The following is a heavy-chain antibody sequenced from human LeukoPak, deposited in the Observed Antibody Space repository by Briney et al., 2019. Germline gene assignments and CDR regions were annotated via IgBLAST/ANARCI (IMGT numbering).Heavy chain of an antibody. D-gene: IGHD6-19*01. Sequence: SETLSLTCTVSGGSISSYYWSWIRQPPGKGLEWIGYIYYSGSTNYNPSLKSRVTISVDTSKNQFSLKPSSVTAADTAVYYCARVGIAVAGTVFDYWGQGTLVTVSS. CDR1: GGSISSYY. CDR3: ARVGIAVAGTVFDY. V-gene: IGHV4-59*08. CDR2: IYYSGST. J-gene: IGHJ4*02.